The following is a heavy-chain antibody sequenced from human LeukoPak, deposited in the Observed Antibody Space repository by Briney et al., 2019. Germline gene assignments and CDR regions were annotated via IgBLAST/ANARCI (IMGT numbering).Heavy chain of an antibody. J-gene: IGHJ6*02. V-gene: IGHV1-69*04. CDR3: ARENRVVVAANYYYYGMDV. D-gene: IGHD2-15*01. CDR2: IIPIFGIA. CDR1: GGTFSSYA. Sequence: APVKVSCKASGGTFSSYAISWVRQAPGQGLEWMGRIIPIFGIANYAQKFQGRVTITADRSTSTAYMELSSLRSEDTAVYYCARENRVVVAANYYYYGMDVWGQGTTVTVSS.